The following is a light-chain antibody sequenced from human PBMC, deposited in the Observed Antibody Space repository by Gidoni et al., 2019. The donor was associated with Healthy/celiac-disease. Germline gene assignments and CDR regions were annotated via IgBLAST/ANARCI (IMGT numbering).Light chain of an antibody. CDR3: QQYGSSPQT. CDR1: QSVSSSY. J-gene: IGKJ1*01. V-gene: IGKV3-20*01. Sequence: EIVLTQSPGTLSLSPGERATLSCRASQSVSSSYLAWYQQKPGQAPRLLIDGASSRATGNPDRFSGSGSGTDFTLTISRLEPEDFAVYYCQQYGSSPQTFGQGTKVEIK. CDR2: GAS.